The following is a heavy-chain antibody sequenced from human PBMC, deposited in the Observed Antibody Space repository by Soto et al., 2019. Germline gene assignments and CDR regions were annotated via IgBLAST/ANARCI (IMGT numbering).Heavy chain of an antibody. D-gene: IGHD2-2*01. V-gene: IGHV4-31*03. J-gene: IGHJ3*02. CDR3: ARYAGYCSSASCPSDDFDI. CDR2: IYYSGST. Sequence: PSETLSLTCTVSGGSISSGGFYWSWIRQHPGQGLEWIGYIYYSGSTYYNPSLKSRVTISVDTSKNQFSLKLSSVTAADTAVYYCARYAGYCSSASCPSDDFDIWGQGTMVTVSS. CDR1: GGSISSGGFY.